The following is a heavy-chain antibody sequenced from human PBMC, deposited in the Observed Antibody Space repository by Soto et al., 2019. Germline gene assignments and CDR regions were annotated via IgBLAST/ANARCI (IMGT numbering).Heavy chain of an antibody. J-gene: IGHJ6*02. CDR1: GFTFSSYG. Sequence: ESGGGVVQPGRSLRLSCAASGFTFSSYGMHWVRQAPGKGLEWVAVISYDGSNKYYADSVKGRFTISRDNSKNTLYLQMNSLRAEDTAVYYCAKDLPPLQRNYYYYGMDVWGQGTTVTVSS. D-gene: IGHD1-1*01. V-gene: IGHV3-30*18. CDR3: AKDLPPLQRNYYYYGMDV. CDR2: ISYDGSNK.